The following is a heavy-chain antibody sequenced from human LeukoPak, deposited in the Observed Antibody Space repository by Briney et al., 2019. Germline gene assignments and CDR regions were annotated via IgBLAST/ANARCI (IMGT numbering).Heavy chain of an antibody. J-gene: IGHJ5*02. D-gene: IGHD3-3*01. V-gene: IGHV4-39*07. CDR3: ARDLDHYDFWSGRRFDP. Sequence: SETLSLTCTVSGGSISSSSYYWGWIRQPPGKGLEWIGSIYYSGSTYYNPSLKSRVTISVDTSKNQFSLKLSSVTAADTAVYYCARDLDHYDFWSGRRFDPWGQGTLVTVSS. CDR1: GGSISSSSYY. CDR2: IYYSGST.